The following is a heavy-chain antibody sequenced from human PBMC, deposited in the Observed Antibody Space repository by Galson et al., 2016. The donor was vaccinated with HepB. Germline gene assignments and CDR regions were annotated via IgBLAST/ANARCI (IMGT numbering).Heavy chain of an antibody. Sequence: SLRLSCAGSGFTFNSYALNWVRQAPGNGLEWISLISDSGHATYYPDPVRGRFSLASDNSKNTLYLQMNSLRADDTAVYYCAKCPPGTRGSLDSWGQGTLVTVSS. CDR3: AKCPPGTRGSLDS. CDR1: GFTFNSYA. CDR2: ISDSGHAT. J-gene: IGHJ4*02. D-gene: IGHD1-14*01. V-gene: IGHV3-23*01.